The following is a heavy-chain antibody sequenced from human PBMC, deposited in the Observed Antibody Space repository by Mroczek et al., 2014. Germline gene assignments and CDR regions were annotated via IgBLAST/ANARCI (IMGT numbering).Heavy chain of an antibody. V-gene: IGHV1-2*02. CDR2: INLNNGGT. Sequence: QVQLVQSGAEVKKPGASVKVSCESSGYSFSDYYMHWVRQAPGQGFEWMGWINLNNGGTNYAQKFQGRVTMTRDTSISTVYMELSRLRSDDTALYYCARTNIRRQYAYFDYWGQGTLVTV. D-gene: IGHD1-1*01. J-gene: IGHJ4*02. CDR3: ARTNIRRQYAYFDY. CDR1: GYSFSDYY.